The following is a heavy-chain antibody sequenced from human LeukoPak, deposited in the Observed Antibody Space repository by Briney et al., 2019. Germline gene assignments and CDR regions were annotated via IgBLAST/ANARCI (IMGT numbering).Heavy chain of an antibody. D-gene: IGHD2-2*01. CDR2: INPNSGGT. CDR1: GYTFTGYY. J-gene: IGHJ6*02. V-gene: IGHV1-2*04. Sequence: ASVKVSCKASGYTFTGYYMHWVRQAPGQGLEWMGWINPNSGGTNYAQKFQGWVTMTRDTSISTAYMELSRLRSDDTAVYYCARADLMTDIVVVPAATHYYYYYGMDVWGQGTTVTVSS. CDR3: ARADLMTDIVVVPAATHYYYYYGMDV.